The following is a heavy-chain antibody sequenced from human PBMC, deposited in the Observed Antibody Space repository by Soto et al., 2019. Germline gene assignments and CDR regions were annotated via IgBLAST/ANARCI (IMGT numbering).Heavy chain of an antibody. J-gene: IGHJ5*02. CDR1: CGSISSGGYS. D-gene: IGHD3-22*01. CDR3: ARLYDISGYGSNWFDP. V-gene: IGHV4-31*03. CDR2: IYYSGST. Sequence: TLSLTCTVSCGSISSGGYSWRWIRQHPGKGLEWIGYIYYSGSTYYNPSLKSRVTIAVDTSKNQFSLELSSVTAADTAVYYCARLYDISGYGSNWFDPWGQGSLVTVS.